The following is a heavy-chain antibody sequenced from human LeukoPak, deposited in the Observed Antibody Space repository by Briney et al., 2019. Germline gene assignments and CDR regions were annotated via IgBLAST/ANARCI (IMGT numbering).Heavy chain of an antibody. CDR3: ARFRGLVTTDLYYFDY. J-gene: IGHJ4*02. CDR1: GGTFSSYA. Sequence: ASVKVSCKASGGTFSSYAISWVRQAPGQGLEWMGGIIPIFGTANYAQKFQGRVTITADKSTSTAYMELSSLRSEDTAVYYCARFRGLVTTDLYYFDYWGQGTLVTVSS. D-gene: IGHD4-11*01. V-gene: IGHV1-69*06. CDR2: IIPIFGTA.